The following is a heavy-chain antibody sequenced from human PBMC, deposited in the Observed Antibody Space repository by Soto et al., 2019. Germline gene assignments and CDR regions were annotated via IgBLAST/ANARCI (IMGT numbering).Heavy chain of an antibody. CDR2: IYYSGRP. Sequence: SETLSLTCTVSGGSITSSSYYWGWIRQPPGKGLEWIGGIYYSGRPYYNPSLKSRVTMSVDTSKNQFSLTLNSVTAADAAVYYCARQRTTVVTQAYFDHWGQGTLVTVSS. J-gene: IGHJ4*02. CDR3: ARQRTTVVTQAYFDH. CDR1: GGSITSSSYY. V-gene: IGHV4-39*01. D-gene: IGHD4-17*01.